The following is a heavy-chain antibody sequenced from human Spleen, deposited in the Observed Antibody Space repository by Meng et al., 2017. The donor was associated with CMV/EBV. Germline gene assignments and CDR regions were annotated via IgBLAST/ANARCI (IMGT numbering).Heavy chain of an antibody. J-gene: IGHJ4*02. Sequence: GESLKISCAASGFIVSHNYMNWVRQAPGKGLEWVSIIDSDGNTYYADSVKGRFTISRDNSKNTLYLQMNSLRAEDTAVYYCARMTHESGWYYFDYWGQGTLVTVSS. CDR3: ARMTHESGWYYFDY. CDR1: GFIVSHNY. CDR2: IDSDGNT. D-gene: IGHD6-19*01. V-gene: IGHV3-66*02.